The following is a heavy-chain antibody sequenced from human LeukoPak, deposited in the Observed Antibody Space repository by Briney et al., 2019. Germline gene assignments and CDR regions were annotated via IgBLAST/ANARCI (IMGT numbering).Heavy chain of an antibody. Sequence: SETLSLTCTVSGGSISSYYWSWIRRPPGKGLEWIGYIYYSGSANYNPSLKSRVTISVDTSKNQFSLKLSSVTAADTAVYYCARGPVVVVAATHYFDSWGQGTLVTVSS. J-gene: IGHJ4*02. D-gene: IGHD2-15*01. CDR2: IYYSGSA. CDR3: ARGPVVVVAATHYFDS. V-gene: IGHV4-59*08. CDR1: GGSISSYY.